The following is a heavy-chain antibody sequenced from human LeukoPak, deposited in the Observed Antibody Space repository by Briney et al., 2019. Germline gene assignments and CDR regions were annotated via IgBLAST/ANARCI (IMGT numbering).Heavy chain of an antibody. CDR1: GYTFTSYY. CDR3: AISITMVRGVITPPFDY. V-gene: IGHV1-2*06. D-gene: IGHD3-10*01. Sequence: GASVKVSCKASGYTFTSYYMHWVRQAPGQGLEWMGQINPNSGGTNYAQKFQGRVTMTRDTSISTAYMELSRLRSDDTAVYYCAISITMVRGVITPPFDYWGQGTLVTVSS. J-gene: IGHJ4*02. CDR2: INPNSGGT.